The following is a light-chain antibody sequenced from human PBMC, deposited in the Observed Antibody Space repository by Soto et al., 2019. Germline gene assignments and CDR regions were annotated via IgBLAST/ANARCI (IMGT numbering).Light chain of an antibody. CDR1: SSNIGAGFG. CDR2: RDV. V-gene: IGLV1-40*01. CDR3: QSDDSGPPESYV. Sequence: QSVLTQPPSVSGAPGQTVTISCTGSSSNIGAGFGVHWYQHLPGTTPKLLIHRDVSRPSGVSARFSAFESGASASLVISGLQPEDEGDYFCQSDDSGPPESYVFGPGTKLTVL. J-gene: IGLJ1*01.